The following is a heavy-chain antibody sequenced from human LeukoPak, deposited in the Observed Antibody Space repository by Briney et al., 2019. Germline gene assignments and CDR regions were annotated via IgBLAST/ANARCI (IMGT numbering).Heavy chain of an antibody. CDR3: ARGSKDCSSTSCYYYY. J-gene: IGHJ4*02. Sequence: ASVKVSCKASGGTFSSYAISWVRQAPGQGLEWMGGIIPIFGTANYAQKFQGRVTITTDESTSTAYMELSSLRSEDTAVYYCARGSKDCSSTSCYYYYWGQGTLVTVSS. CDR1: GGTFSSYA. CDR2: IIPIFGTA. V-gene: IGHV1-69*05. D-gene: IGHD2-2*01.